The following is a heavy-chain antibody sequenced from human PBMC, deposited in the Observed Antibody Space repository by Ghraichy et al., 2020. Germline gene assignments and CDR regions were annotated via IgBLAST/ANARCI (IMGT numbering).Heavy chain of an antibody. CDR1: GGSISSSSYY. J-gene: IGHJ4*02. V-gene: IGHV4-39*01. CDR2: IYYSGST. CDR3: ARHSRAGRSY. Sequence: SETLSLTCTVSGGSISSSSYYWGWIRQPPGKGLEWIGSIYYSGSTYYNPSLKSRVTISVDTSKNQFSLKLSSVTAVDTAVYYCARHSRAGRSYWGQGTLVTVSS.